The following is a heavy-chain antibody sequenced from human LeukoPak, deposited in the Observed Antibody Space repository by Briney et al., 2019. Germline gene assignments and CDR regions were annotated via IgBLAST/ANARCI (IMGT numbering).Heavy chain of an antibody. J-gene: IGHJ6*04. V-gene: IGHV3-33*01. CDR1: GFTFSSYG. D-gene: IGHD3-16*01. CDR2: IWYDGSNK. CDR3: ARGLGLYYYYGMDV. Sequence: GRSLRLSCAASGFTFSSYGMHWVRQAPGKGLEWVAAIWYDGSNKYYADSVKGRFTISRDNSKNTLYLQMNSLRAEDTAVYYCARGLGLYYYYGMDVWGKGTTVTVSS.